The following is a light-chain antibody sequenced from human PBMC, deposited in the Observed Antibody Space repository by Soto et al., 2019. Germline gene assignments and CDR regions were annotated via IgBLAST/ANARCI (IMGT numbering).Light chain of an antibody. CDR3: QQYYTLPLT. CDR2: WAS. CDR1: QSVLFTSNNKNY. Sequence: DIVMTQSPDSLAGCLGERCTINWESSQSVLFTSNNKNYLAWYQQKPGQPPKLLLSWASARESGVPERFSGSGSGTLFTLSISSLQAEDVAVYYCQQYYTLPLTFGGGTKVDI. V-gene: IGKV4-1*01. J-gene: IGKJ4*01.